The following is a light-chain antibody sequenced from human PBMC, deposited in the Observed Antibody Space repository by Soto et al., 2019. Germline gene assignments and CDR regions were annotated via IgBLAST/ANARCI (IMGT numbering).Light chain of an antibody. CDR3: QQYTGPPTT. CDR1: QTVSSNY. CDR2: GAS. Sequence: EIILTQSPDTLYLSPGERATLSGRAIQTVSSNYLAWCQQRPGQAPRLLIYGASTRAAGIPDRFSGSGSGTDFTLTITRLEPEDSAMYFCQQYTGPPTTFGQGTRLEIK. V-gene: IGKV3-20*01. J-gene: IGKJ5*01.